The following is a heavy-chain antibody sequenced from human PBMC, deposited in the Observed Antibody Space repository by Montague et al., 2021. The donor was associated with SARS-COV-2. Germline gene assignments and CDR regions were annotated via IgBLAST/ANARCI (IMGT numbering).Heavy chain of an antibody. CDR1: GFSLSTSGMC. Sequence: VKPTQTLTLTCTLSGFSLSTSGMCVSWIRQPPGNALEWLALNXXXDDKYYSTSLKTRLTISKDTSKNQVVLTMTNMDPVDTATYYCARIFDSSWPTLDYWGQGTLVTVSS. D-gene: IGHD6-13*01. V-gene: IGHV2-70*01. CDR2: NXXXDDK. CDR3: ARIFDSSWPTLDY. J-gene: IGHJ4*02.